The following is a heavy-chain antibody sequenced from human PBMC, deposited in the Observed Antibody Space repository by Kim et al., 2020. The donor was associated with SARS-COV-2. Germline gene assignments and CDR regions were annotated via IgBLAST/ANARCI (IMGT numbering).Heavy chain of an antibody. CDR1: GFTFSSYG. V-gene: IGHV3-33*01. CDR3: ARELISRRITMVRGVFNTDY. D-gene: IGHD3-10*01. Sequence: GGSLRLSCAASGFTFSSYGMHLVRQAPGKGLEWVAVIWYDGSNKYYADSVKGRFTISRDNSKNTLYLQMNSLRAEDTAVYYCARELISRRITMVRGVFNTDYWGQGTLVTVSS. CDR2: IWYDGSNK. J-gene: IGHJ4*02.